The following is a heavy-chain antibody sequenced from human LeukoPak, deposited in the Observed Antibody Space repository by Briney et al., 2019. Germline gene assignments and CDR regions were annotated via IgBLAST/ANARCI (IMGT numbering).Heavy chain of an antibody. V-gene: IGHV3-23*01. D-gene: IGHD2-2*02. J-gene: IGHJ6*03. CDR2: ISGSGGST. CDR3: AKVGAFDDGSTSCYRCYYYYYYMDV. Sequence: GGSLRLSCAASGFTFSSYAMSWVRQAPGKGLEWVSAISGSGGSTYYADSVKGRFTISRDNSKNTLYLQMNSLRAEDTAVYYCAKVGAFDDGSTSCYRCYYYYYYMDVWGKGTTVTVSS. CDR1: GFTFSSYA.